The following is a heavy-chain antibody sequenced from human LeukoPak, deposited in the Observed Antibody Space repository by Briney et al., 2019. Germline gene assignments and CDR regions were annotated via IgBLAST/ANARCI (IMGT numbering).Heavy chain of an antibody. J-gene: IGHJ5*02. CDR1: GDSISSSSYY. CDR2: IYYSGST. V-gene: IGHV4-39*01. Sequence: ASETLSLTCTVSGDSISSSSYYWGWIRQPPGKGLEWIGSIYYSGSTYYNPSLKSRVTISVDTSKNQFSLKLSSVTAADTAVYYCARRPGYSPVNWFDPWGQGTLVTVSS. CDR3: ARRPGYSPVNWFDP. D-gene: IGHD6-13*01.